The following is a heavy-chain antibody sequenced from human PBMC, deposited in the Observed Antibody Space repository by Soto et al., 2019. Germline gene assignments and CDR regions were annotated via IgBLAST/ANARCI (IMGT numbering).Heavy chain of an antibody. V-gene: IGHV1-24*01. D-gene: IGHD3-22*01. CDR2: FDPEDGET. CDR1: GYTLTELS. J-gene: IGHJ3*02. CDR3: ATRATMIVVVTYDDKAFDI. Sequence: EASVKVSCKASGYTLTELSMHWVRQAPGKGLEWMGGFDPEDGETIYAQKFQGRVTMTEDTSTDTAYMELSSLRSEDTAVYYCATRATMIVVVTYDDKAFDIWGQGTMVTVSS.